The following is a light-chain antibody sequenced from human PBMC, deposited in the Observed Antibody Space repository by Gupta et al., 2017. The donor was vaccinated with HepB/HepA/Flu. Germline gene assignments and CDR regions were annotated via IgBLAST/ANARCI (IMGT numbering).Light chain of an antibody. V-gene: IGKV1-39*01. J-gene: IGKJ5*01. CDR2: AAS. Sequence: DIQMNQSPSSLSASVGDRVTITCRASQSINSYLNWYQQKPGKAPKLLIYAASSLQSGVPSRFSGSGSGTDFTLTISSLQPEDFATYYCQQSYSTPPITFGQGTRLEI. CDR1: QSINSY. CDR3: QQSYSTPPIT.